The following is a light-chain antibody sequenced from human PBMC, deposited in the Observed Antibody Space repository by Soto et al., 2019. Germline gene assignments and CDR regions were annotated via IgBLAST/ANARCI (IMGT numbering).Light chain of an antibody. Sequence: EMVLTQSPGTLSLSPGERATLSCRASQSVYGNYLTWYQQKPGQAPRLLIYGASSRATGIPDRFSGSGSGTDCTLTISRLEHEDLAVYYCQQYGSSFRYTFGQGTKLEIK. V-gene: IGKV3-20*01. CDR1: QSVYGNY. CDR2: GAS. J-gene: IGKJ2*01. CDR3: QQYGSSFRYT.